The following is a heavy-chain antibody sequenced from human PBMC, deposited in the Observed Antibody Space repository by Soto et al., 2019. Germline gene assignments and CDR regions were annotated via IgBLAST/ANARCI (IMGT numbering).Heavy chain of an antibody. CDR2: IYWDDDK. CDR1: GFSLSTSGVG. V-gene: IGHV2-5*02. D-gene: IGHD1-26*01. Sequence: QITLKESGPTLVKPTQTLTLTCTFSGFSLSTSGVGVGWIRQPPGKALEWLALIYWDDDKRYTPSLKIRLTLTKKTSKNPVVLTMTNMDPVDTATYYCAHRHSSAVVGATDDAFDIWGQGTMVTVSS. J-gene: IGHJ3*02. CDR3: AHRHSSAVVGATDDAFDI.